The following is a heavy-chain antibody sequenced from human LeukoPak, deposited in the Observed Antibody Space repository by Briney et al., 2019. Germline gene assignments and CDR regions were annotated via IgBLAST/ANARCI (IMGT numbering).Heavy chain of an antibody. D-gene: IGHD4-11*01. Sequence: PSETLSLTCTVSGGSISRYYWSWIRQPAGKGLEWIGRIYASGSTNYNPSLKSRVTISVDTSKNQFSLKLSSVTAADTAVYYCARDRTTPRYYYYYGMDVWGQGTTVTVSS. J-gene: IGHJ6*02. CDR2: IYASGST. CDR1: GGSISRYY. V-gene: IGHV4-4*07. CDR3: ARDRTTPRYYYYYGMDV.